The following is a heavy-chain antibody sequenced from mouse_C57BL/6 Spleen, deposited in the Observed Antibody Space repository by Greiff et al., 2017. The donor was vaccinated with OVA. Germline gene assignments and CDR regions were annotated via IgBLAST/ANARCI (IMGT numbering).Heavy chain of an antibody. CDR3: ARVETAQAIYYYAMDY. CDR1: GFTFSDYG. J-gene: IGHJ4*01. V-gene: IGHV5-15*01. CDR2: ISNLAYSI. D-gene: IGHD3-2*02. Sequence: EVHLVESGGGLVQPGGSLKLSCAASGFTFSDYGMAWVRQAPRKGPEWVAFISNLAYSIYYADTVTGRFTISRENAKNTLYLEMSSLRSEDTAMYYCARVETAQAIYYYAMDYWGQGTSVTVSS.